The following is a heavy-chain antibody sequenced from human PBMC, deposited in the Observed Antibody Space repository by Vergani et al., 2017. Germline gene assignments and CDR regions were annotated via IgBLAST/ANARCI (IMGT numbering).Heavy chain of an antibody. Sequence: QVQLQESGPGLVEPSATLSLTCTVSGGSLSNYYWSWIRQPPGKGLEWIGYIYYSGSTNYNPPLKSRVTISLDTSKNQFSLKLSSVTAEDTAVYYCERGGGSWGYWGQGTLVTVSS. J-gene: IGHJ4*02. CDR3: ERGGGSWGY. CDR1: GGSLSNYY. CDR2: IYYSGST. V-gene: IGHV4-59*01. D-gene: IGHD1-26*01.